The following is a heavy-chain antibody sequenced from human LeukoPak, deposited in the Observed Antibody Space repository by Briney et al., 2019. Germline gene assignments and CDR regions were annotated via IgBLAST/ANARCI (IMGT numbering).Heavy chain of an antibody. V-gene: IGHV1-69*04. CDR2: IIPILGIA. J-gene: IGHJ4*02. CDR3: ASEVDGGYSYGWYFDY. Sequence: ASVKVSCKASGGTFSSYAISWVRQAPGQGLEWMGRIIPILGIANYAQKFQGRVTITADKSTSTAYMELSSLRSEDTAVYYCASEVDGGYSYGWYFDYWGQGTLVTVSS. D-gene: IGHD5-18*01. CDR1: GGTFSSYA.